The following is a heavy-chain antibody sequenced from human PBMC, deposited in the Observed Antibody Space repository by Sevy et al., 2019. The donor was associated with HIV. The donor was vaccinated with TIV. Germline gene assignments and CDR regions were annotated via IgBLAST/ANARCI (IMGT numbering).Heavy chain of an antibody. CDR2: ISHSGGST. D-gene: IGHD2-2*02. CDR1: GFTFSSYA. J-gene: IGHJ6*02. Sequence: GGSVRLSCAASGFTFSSYAMNWVRQAPGKGLEWVSAISHSGGSTYYADSVKGRFTISRDNSKNTLYLQMNSLRAEDTAVYYCAKGTLVVPAVIYYYYGMDVWGQGTTVTVSS. CDR3: AKGTLVVPAVIYYYYGMDV. V-gene: IGHV3-23*01.